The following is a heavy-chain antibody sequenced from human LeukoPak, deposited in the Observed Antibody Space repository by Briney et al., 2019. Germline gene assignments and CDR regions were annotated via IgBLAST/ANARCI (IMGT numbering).Heavy chain of an antibody. D-gene: IGHD4/OR15-4a*01. Sequence: ASVKVSCKASGYTFTGYYMHWVRQAPGQGLEWMGWINPNSGGTNYAQKFQGRVTMTRDTSISTAYMELSRLRSDDTAVYYCARDLARPTIPYNWFDPWGQGTLVTVPS. CDR3: ARDLARPTIPYNWFDP. CDR1: GYTFTGYY. V-gene: IGHV1-2*02. CDR2: INPNSGGT. J-gene: IGHJ5*02.